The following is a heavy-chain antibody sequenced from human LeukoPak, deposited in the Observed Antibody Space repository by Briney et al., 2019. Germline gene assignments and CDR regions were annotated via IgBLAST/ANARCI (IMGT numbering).Heavy chain of an antibody. J-gene: IGHJ4*02. CDR3: AKSGLIRFDY. V-gene: IGHV3-30*02. CDR2: IRYDGSYK. D-gene: IGHD2-15*01. CDR1: GFTFSNYG. Sequence: GGSLRLSCAASGFTFSNYGMHWVRQAPGKGLEWVAFIRYDGSYKYSADSVKGRFTISRDNSKNTLYLQMNSLRAGDTAIYYCAKSGLIRFDYWGQGTLVTVSS.